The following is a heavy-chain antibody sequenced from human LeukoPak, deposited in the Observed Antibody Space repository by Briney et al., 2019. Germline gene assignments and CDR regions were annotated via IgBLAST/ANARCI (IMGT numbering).Heavy chain of an antibody. CDR3: AGVVGLTGYSSSWYSGYYYYMDV. V-gene: IGHV1-2*02. J-gene: IGHJ6*03. Sequence: GASVKVSCKASGYTFTGYYMHWVRQAPGQGLEWMGWINPNSGGTNYAQKFQGRVTMTRDTSISTAYMELSSLRSEDTAVYYCAGVVGLTGYSSSWYSGYYYYMDVWGKGTTVTVSS. CDR1: GYTFTGYY. D-gene: IGHD6-13*01. CDR2: INPNSGGT.